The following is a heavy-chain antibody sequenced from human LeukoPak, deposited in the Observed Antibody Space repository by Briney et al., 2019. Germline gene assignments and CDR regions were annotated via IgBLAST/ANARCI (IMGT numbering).Heavy chain of an antibody. D-gene: IGHD3-3*01. CDR2: INPNSGGT. J-gene: IGHJ4*02. CDR3: ARETIFGVVILPFDY. V-gene: IGHV1-2*02. Sequence: GGSLRLSCAASGYTFTGYYMPWVRQAPGQGLEWMGWINPNSGGTNYAQKFQGRVTMTRDTSISTAYMELNRLRSDDTAVYYCARETIFGVVILPFDYWGQGTLVTVSS. CDR1: GYTFTGYY.